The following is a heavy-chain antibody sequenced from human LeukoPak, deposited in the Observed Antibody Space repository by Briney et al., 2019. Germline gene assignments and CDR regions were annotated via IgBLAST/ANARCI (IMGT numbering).Heavy chain of an antibody. D-gene: IGHD6-19*01. V-gene: IGHV1-69*06. J-gene: IGHJ6*03. CDR3: ARDKRGAYSSGWYDYYYYMDV. Sequence: GAAVKVSCKASGGTFSSYAISWVRQAPGQGLEWMGGIIPIFGTANYAQKFQGRVTITADKSTSTAYMELSSLRSEDTAVYYCARDKRGAYSSGWYDYYYYMDVWGKGTTVTVSS. CDR1: GGTFSSYA. CDR2: IIPIFGTA.